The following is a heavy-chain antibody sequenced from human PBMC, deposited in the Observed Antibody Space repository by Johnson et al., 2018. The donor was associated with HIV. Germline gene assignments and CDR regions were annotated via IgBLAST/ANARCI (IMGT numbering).Heavy chain of an antibody. V-gene: IGHV3-23*04. D-gene: IGHD3-22*01. CDR3: AREHWPDEGYYDGRYYSGFDI. CDR1: GFTFSSYA. Sequence: VQLVESGGGLVKPGGSLRLSCAASGFTFSSYAMSWVRQAPGKGLEWVSAISGSGGSTYYAESVKGRFTISRDNSNNTLYLQMNSLRTEDTAVYYCAREHWPDEGYYDGRYYSGFDIWGQGTMVTVSS. J-gene: IGHJ3*02. CDR2: ISGSGGST.